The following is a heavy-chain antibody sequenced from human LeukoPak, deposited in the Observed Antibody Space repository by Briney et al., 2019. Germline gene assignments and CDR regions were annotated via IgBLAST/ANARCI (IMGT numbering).Heavy chain of an antibody. Sequence: GGSLRLSCAASGFTFSSYAMSWVRQAPGKGLEWVSAISGSGGSTYYADSVKGRFTISRDNSKNTLYLQMNSLRAEDTAVYYCAKAQGRLLWFGESPFDYWGQGTLVTVSS. D-gene: IGHD3-10*01. V-gene: IGHV3-23*01. J-gene: IGHJ4*02. CDR1: GFTFSSYA. CDR3: AKAQGRLLWFGESPFDY. CDR2: ISGSGGST.